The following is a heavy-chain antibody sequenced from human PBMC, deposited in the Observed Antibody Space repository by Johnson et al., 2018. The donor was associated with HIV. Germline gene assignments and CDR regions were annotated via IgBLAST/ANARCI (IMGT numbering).Heavy chain of an antibody. CDR1: GFTVSSNY. CDR3: ARERIRGNSGAGALDI. CDR2: ISSGGDT. V-gene: IGHV3-66*01. Sequence: VQLVESGGGLVQPGGSLRLSCVVSGFTVSSNYITWVRQAPGKGLEWVSVISSGGDTYYADSVKDRFTISRDNSKNTLYLQMTRLRVEDTALYYCARERIRGNSGAGALDIWGQGTMVTVSS. J-gene: IGHJ3*02. D-gene: IGHD4-23*01.